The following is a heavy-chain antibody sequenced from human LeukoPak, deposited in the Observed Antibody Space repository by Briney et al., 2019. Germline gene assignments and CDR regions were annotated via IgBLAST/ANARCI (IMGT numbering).Heavy chain of an antibody. V-gene: IGHV3-30*03. Sequence: PGGSLRLSCAASGFTFSSYGMHWVRQAPGKGLEWVAVISYDGSNKYYADSVKGRFTISRDNGKNSLYLQMNSLRAEDTAVYYCASPISMVRGVAYYYYDMDVWGQGTTVTVSS. J-gene: IGHJ6*02. CDR2: ISYDGSNK. CDR3: ASPISMVRGVAYYYYDMDV. CDR1: GFTFSSYG. D-gene: IGHD3-10*01.